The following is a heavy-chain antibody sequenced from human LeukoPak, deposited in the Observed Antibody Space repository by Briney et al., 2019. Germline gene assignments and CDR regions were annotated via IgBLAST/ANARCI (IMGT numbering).Heavy chain of an antibody. J-gene: IGHJ6*03. V-gene: IGHV4-34*01. CDR2: INHSSST. Sequence: SETLSLTCAVHGGPFSGYYWNWIRQSPGKGLEWIGEINHSSSTDHNPSLKSRVTMSVDTSKNQFSLRLSSMTAADTARYYCARGSFYDSSGYSDYYFYHSMDVWGTGTTVAVSS. CDR1: GGPFSGYY. CDR3: ARGSFYDSSGYSDYYFYHSMDV. D-gene: IGHD3-22*01.